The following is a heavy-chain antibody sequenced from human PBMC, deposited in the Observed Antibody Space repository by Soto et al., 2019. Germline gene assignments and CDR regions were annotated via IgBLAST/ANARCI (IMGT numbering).Heavy chain of an antibody. CDR3: ARGTSYYYDSGGYSDAFDI. D-gene: IGHD3-22*01. J-gene: IGHJ3*02. CDR1: GFTFSSYD. V-gene: IGHV3-13*01. CDR2: IGTAGDT. Sequence: GGSLRLSCAASGFTFSSYDMHWVRQATGKGLEWVSAIGTAGDTYYPGSVKGRFTISRENAKNSLYLQMNSLRAEDTAVYYCARGTSYYYDSGGYSDAFDIWGQGTMVTVSS.